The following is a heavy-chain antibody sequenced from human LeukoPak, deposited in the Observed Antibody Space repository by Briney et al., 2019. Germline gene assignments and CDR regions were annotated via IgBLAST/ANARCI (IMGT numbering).Heavy chain of an antibody. D-gene: IGHD6-13*01. Sequence: GGSLRLSCAASAFTFSDYYMSWIRQAPGKGLEWVSYIGSTGRTIYYADSVKGRFTISRDNSKNTLYLQMNSLRAEDTAVYYCAYSRNVAAAGTGWGQGTLVTVSS. CDR3: AYSRNVAAAGTG. J-gene: IGHJ4*02. V-gene: IGHV3-11*01. CDR1: AFTFSDYY. CDR2: IGSTGRTI.